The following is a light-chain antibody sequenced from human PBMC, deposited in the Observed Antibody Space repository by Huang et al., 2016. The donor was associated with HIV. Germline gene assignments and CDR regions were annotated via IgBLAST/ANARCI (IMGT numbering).Light chain of an antibody. CDR1: QSIGSW. V-gene: IGKV1-5*03. CDR3: QQYHSYPYT. CDR2: QAY. Sequence: DIQMTQSPSTLSASVGNRGTITCRASQSIGSWLAWYQQSPGKAPKLLISQAYSSESGVPSRFSGSGSGTDFTLTISSLQPDDFATYYCQQYHSYPYTFGQGTKLEIK. J-gene: IGKJ2*01.